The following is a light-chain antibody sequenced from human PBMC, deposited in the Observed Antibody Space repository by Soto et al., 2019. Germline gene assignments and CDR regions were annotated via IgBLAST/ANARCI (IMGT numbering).Light chain of an antibody. CDR3: QQYDNWPSIT. J-gene: IGKJ5*01. Sequence: TMMTQSPATLSVSPGERATLSSRPSKSVNTYLAWYQQRPGQAPSLLIYGASTRASGIPARFSGSGSGTEFTLTISILQSEDFAVYYCQQYDNWPSITFGQGTRLEIK. CDR2: GAS. V-gene: IGKV3-15*01. CDR1: KSVNTY.